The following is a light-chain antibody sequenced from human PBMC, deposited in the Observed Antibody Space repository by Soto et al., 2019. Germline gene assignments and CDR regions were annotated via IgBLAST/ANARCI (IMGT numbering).Light chain of an antibody. Sequence: QSVLTQPASVSWSPGQSITTSCTGTSSDVGGFNSVSWYQLRPGTAPKLILYDVVDRPSGVSYRFSGSKSGNAASLTISGLQAADEADYFCSSYTSTMTNVFGSGTKVTVL. V-gene: IGLV2-14*03. J-gene: IGLJ1*01. CDR1: SSDVGGFNS. CDR2: DVV. CDR3: SSYTSTMTNV.